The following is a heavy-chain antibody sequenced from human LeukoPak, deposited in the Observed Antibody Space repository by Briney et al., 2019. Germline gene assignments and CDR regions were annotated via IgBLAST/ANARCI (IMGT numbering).Heavy chain of an antibody. D-gene: IGHD3-10*01. Sequence: SETLSLTCTVSGGSINSSNYYWSWIRQPPGKGLEWIGYIYYSGSTNYNPSLKSRVTISVDTSKNQFSLKLSSVTAADTAVYYCARGTTMVRGADYYYYYYMDVWGKGTTVTISS. CDR3: ARGTTMVRGADYYYYYYMDV. J-gene: IGHJ6*03. CDR1: GGSINSSNYY. CDR2: IYYSGST. V-gene: IGHV4-61*01.